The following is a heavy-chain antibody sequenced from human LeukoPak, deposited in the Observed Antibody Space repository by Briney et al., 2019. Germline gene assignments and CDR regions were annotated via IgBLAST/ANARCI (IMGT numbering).Heavy chain of an antibody. Sequence: GGSLRLSCAASGFTFSNYWMNWVRQAPGQGLVWVSRSDSDGSGTSYADSVKGRFTISRDNAKNTLYLQVNRLRAEDTAVYYCARWISAAAGAFDYWGQGTLVTVSS. D-gene: IGHD6-13*01. CDR2: SDSDGSGT. V-gene: IGHV3-74*01. J-gene: IGHJ4*02. CDR1: GFTFSNYW. CDR3: ARWISAAAGAFDY.